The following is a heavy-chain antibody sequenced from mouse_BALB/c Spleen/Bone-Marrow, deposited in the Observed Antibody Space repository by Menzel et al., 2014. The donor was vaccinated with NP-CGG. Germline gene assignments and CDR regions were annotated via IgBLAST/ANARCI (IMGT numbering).Heavy chain of an antibody. CDR1: GYTFSNYW. CDR3: TTLARTNFDY. Sequence: EVKLVESGTVLARPGAAVKMSCKASGYTFSNYWMHWVKQRPGQGLEWIGTTYPGNSDTTYNQKFKGKAKLTAVTSTSTAYMDLSSLTNEDSAVYYCTTLARTNFDYWGQGTTLTVSS. V-gene: IGHV1-5*01. CDR2: TYPGNSDT. J-gene: IGHJ2*01. D-gene: IGHD3-1*01.